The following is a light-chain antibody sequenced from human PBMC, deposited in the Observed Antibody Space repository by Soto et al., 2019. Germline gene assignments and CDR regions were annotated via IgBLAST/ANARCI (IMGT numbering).Light chain of an antibody. J-gene: IGLJ7*01. V-gene: IGLV1-44*01. CDR1: NSNIGSNT. Sequence: QAVVTQPPLASGTPGQRVTISCSGGNSNIGSNTVIWYQHLPGTAPKLLIYNNNQRPSGVPDRFSGSKSGTSASLAISGLQSEDEADYYCAAWDDSLNGHAVFGGGTQLTVL. CDR2: NNN. CDR3: AAWDDSLNGHAV.